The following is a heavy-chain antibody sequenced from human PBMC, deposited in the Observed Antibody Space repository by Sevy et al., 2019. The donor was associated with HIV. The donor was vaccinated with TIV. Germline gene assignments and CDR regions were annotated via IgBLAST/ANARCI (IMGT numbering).Heavy chain of an antibody. Sequence: ASVKVSCTASGYTFTSYGISWVRQAPGQGLEWMGWISAYNRNTNYAQKLQGRVTLTTDTSTSTAYMELRSLRSDDTAVYYCARGYYDFWSGYYRRDAFDIWGQGTMVTVSS. J-gene: IGHJ3*02. CDR2: ISAYNRNT. CDR1: GYTFTSYG. D-gene: IGHD3-3*01. V-gene: IGHV1-18*01. CDR3: ARGYYDFWSGYYRRDAFDI.